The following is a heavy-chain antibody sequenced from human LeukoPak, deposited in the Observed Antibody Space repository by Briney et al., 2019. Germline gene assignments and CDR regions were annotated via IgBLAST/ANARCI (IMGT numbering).Heavy chain of an antibody. CDR1: GFTFSSNA. CDR2: ISGSGGYT. CDR3: AKLVDYSDSWYYFDY. D-gene: IGHD6-13*01. J-gene: IGHJ4*01. Sequence: GGSLRLSCAASGFTFSSNAMSWVRQAPGKGLEWVSAISGSGGYTYYADSVKGRFTISRDNSKNTLYLQMNSLRAEDTAVYYCAKLVDYSDSWYYFDYWGRGTLVTVSS. V-gene: IGHV3-23*01.